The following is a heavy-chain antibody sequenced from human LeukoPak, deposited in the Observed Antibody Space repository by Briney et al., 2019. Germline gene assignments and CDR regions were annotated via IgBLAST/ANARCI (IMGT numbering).Heavy chain of an antibody. CDR1: GFTFSHYS. CDR2: ITSSGSNI. CDR3: ARVMMGATVTTFHYYCMDV. D-gene: IGHD4-11*01. V-gene: IGHV3-21*01. Sequence: GGSLRLSCAACGFTFSHYSIDWVRQAPGKGLERVASITSSGSNIYYADSVKGRFTISRDNAKNEVYLQMNSLRAEDTAIYYCARVMMGATVTTFHYYCMDVWGVGTTVTVSS. J-gene: IGHJ6*03.